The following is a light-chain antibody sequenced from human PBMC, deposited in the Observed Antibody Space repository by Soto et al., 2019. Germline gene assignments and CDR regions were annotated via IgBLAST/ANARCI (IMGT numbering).Light chain of an antibody. CDR3: SAYTGFNNV. CDR1: SSDVGGYKY. V-gene: IGLV2-14*01. CDR2: EVS. J-gene: IGLJ1*01. Sequence: QSVLTQPASVSGSPGQSITISCTGTSSDVGGYKYVSWYQQHPDKAPKLIIFEVSNRPSGISRRFSGSKSGNTASLTISGLQAEDEADYFCSAYTGFNNVFGTGTKVTVL.